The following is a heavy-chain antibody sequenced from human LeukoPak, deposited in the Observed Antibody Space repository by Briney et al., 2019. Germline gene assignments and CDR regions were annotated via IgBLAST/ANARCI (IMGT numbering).Heavy chain of an antibody. D-gene: IGHD5-24*01. CDR1: GYTFTNYY. V-gene: IGHV1-46*01. CDR3: ARVRDGYNDAYDI. CDR2: INPGGGNT. Sequence: ASVKVSCKASGYTFTNYYMHWVRQTPGQGLEWMGLINPGGGNTNYAQNFQGRVTMTRDTSTSTVYMELSSLRSEDTAIYYCARVRDGYNDAYDIWGQGTVVTVPS. J-gene: IGHJ3*02.